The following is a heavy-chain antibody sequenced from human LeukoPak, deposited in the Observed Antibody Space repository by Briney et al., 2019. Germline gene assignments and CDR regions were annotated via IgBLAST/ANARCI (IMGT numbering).Heavy chain of an antibody. J-gene: IGHJ4*02. CDR1: GGSISSYY. V-gene: IGHV4-39*01. CDR3: ARYHSGELLPFDY. CDR2: IYYSGST. Sequence: SETLSLTCTVSGGSISSYYWGWIRQPPGKGLEWIGSIYYSGSTYYNPSLKSRVTISVDTSKNQFSLKLSSMTAADTAVYYCARYHSGELLPFDYWGQGTLVTVSS. D-gene: IGHD1-26*01.